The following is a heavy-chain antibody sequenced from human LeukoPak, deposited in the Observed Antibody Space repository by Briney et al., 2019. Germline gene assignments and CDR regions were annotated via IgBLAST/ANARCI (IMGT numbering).Heavy chain of an antibody. D-gene: IGHD5-12*01. Sequence: SVKVSCKASGGTFSSYAISWVRQAPGQGLEWMGGIIPIFGTANYAQKFQGRVTITADESTSTAYMELSSLGSEDTAVYYCASNIVATIGNWFDPWGQGTLVTVSS. CDR2: IIPIFGTA. J-gene: IGHJ5*02. CDR1: GGTFSSYA. CDR3: ASNIVATIGNWFDP. V-gene: IGHV1-69*13.